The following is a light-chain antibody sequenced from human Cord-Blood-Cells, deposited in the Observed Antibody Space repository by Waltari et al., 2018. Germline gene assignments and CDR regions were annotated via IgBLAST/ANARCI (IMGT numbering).Light chain of an antibody. CDR3: QSADSSGTYVV. CDR2: KDS. J-gene: IGLJ2*01. Sequence: SYELTPPPSVSVSPGQTARITCSGDALPKQYAYWYQQKPGQPPVLVIYKDSERHSGIPERFSGSSSGTTVTLTISGVQAEDEADYYCQSADSSGTYVVFGGGTKLTVL. CDR1: ALPKQY. V-gene: IGLV3-25*03.